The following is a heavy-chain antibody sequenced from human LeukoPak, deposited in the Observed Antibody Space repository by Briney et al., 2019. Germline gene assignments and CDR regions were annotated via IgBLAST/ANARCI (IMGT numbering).Heavy chain of an antibody. CDR2: INPNSGGT. V-gene: IGHV1-2*06. Sequence: ASVKVSCKASGYTFTGYYMHWVRQAPGQGLEWMGRINPNSGGTNYAQKFQGRVTTTRDTSISTAYMELSRLRSDDTAVYYCAREGVYYYDSSGYSPSFDYWGQGTLVTVSS. J-gene: IGHJ4*02. CDR3: AREGVYYYDSSGYSPSFDY. D-gene: IGHD3-22*01. CDR1: GYTFTGYY.